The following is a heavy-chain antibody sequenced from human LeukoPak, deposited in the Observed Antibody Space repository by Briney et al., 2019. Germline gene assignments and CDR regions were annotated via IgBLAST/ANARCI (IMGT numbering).Heavy chain of an antibody. CDR2: IYYSGST. CDR1: GGSISSYY. Sequence: SETLSLTCTVSGGSISSYYWSWIRQPPGKGLEWIGYIYYSGSTNYNPSLKSRVTIAVDTSKNQFSLKLSSVTAADTAVYYCASNYYGSGSLDYWGQGNLVTVSS. D-gene: IGHD3-10*01. CDR3: ASNYYGSGSLDY. V-gene: IGHV4-59*08. J-gene: IGHJ4*02.